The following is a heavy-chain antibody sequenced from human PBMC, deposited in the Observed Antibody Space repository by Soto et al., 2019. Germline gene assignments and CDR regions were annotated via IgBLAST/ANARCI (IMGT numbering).Heavy chain of an antibody. V-gene: IGHV5-10-1*01. J-gene: IGHJ4*02. D-gene: IGHD3-22*01. CDR2: IDPSDSQT. CDR1: GYSFAGYW. Sequence: HGESLKISCKGSGYSFAGYWITWVRQKSGKGLEWMGRIDPSDSQTYYSPSFRGHVTISVTKSITTVFLQWSSLRASDTAMYYCARQIYDSDTGPNFQYYFDSWGQGTPVTVSS. CDR3: ARQIYDSDTGPNFQYYFDS.